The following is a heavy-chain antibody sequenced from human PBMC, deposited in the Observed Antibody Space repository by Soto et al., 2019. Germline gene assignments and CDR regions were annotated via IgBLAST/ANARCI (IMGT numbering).Heavy chain of an antibody. CDR3: ARASIHGSSWYFWFDP. D-gene: IGHD6-13*01. CDR1: GGTFSRYA. Sequence: QVQLVQSGAEVRKPGSSVKVSCKASGGTFSRYAINWVRQAPGQGLEWMGGIIPMFGTTSYAQKFKGRVTITADESTSTVYMELNTLRSEDAAVYYCARASIHGSSWYFWFDPWGQGTLVTVSS. V-gene: IGHV1-69*01. J-gene: IGHJ5*01. CDR2: IIPMFGTT.